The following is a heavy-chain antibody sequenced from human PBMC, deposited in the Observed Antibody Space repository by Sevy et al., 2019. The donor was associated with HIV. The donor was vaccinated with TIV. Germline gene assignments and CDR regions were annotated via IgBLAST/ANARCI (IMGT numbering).Heavy chain of an antibody. V-gene: IGHV3-15*01. D-gene: IGHD1-26*01. J-gene: IGHJ4*02. CDR1: GFTFSNAW. CDR3: TTDEWELGPYYFDY. CDR2: IKSKTDGGTT. Sequence: GGSLRLSCAASGFTFSNAWMSWVRQAPGKGLEWVGRIKSKTDGGTTEYAAPVKGRFTISRDDSKNTLYLQMNSLKTEDTAVYYCTTDEWELGPYYFDYWGQGTLVTVSS.